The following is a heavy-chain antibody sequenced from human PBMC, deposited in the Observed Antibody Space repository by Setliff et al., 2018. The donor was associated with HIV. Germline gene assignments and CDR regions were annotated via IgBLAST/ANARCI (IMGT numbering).Heavy chain of an antibody. CDR3: ARHPRHYNILTGYRYYYMDV. CDR2: IYFSGST. J-gene: IGHJ6*03. Sequence: ASETLSLTCAVSGVSISSSSYFWGWIRRPPGTGLDWIGGIYFSGSTDYNPSRESRVTIYMDTSKNQFSLKLTSVTAADTAVYYCARHPRHYNILTGYRYYYMDVWGKGTTVTVSS. V-gene: IGHV4-39*01. D-gene: IGHD3-9*01. CDR1: GVSISSSSYF.